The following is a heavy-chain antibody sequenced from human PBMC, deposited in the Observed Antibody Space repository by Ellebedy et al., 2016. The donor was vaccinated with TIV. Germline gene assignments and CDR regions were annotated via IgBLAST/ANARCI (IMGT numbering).Heavy chain of an antibody. V-gene: IGHV3-33*01. CDR1: GFTFISYG. CDR2: AWYNGDYK. CDR3: ARVRENYSVDF. Sequence: GGSLRLSCAASGFTFISYGMHWVRRAPGKGLEWVAVAWYNGDYKRIADSVKGRFTISRDNAKNSLFLQMNSLRAEDAAVYFCARVRENYSVDFWGQGTLVSVSS. D-gene: IGHD3-10*01. J-gene: IGHJ4*02.